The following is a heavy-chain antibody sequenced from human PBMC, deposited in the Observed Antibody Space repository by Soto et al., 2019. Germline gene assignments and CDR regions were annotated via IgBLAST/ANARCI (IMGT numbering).Heavy chain of an antibody. V-gene: IGHV4-38-2*02. D-gene: IGHD3-10*01. Sequence: SETLSLTCTVSGDSITASYSNWAWIRQPPGKGLEWIGTFYYSGTTSQNPPPKSRVTISVDTSKNQFSLRLTSVTAADTAMYYCAKKGYYASGRINLFDSWGQGTLVTVSS. CDR1: GDSITASYSN. CDR3: AKKGYYASGRINLFDS. CDR2: FYYSGTT. J-gene: IGHJ4*02.